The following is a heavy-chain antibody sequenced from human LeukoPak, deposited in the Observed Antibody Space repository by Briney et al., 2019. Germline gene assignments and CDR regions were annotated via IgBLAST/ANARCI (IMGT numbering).Heavy chain of an antibody. J-gene: IGHJ3*02. Sequence: SETLSLTCTVSGYSISSGYYWGWIRQPPGKGLEWIGSIYHSGSTYYNPSLKSRVTISVDTSKNQFSLKLSSVTAADTAVYYCALTLVGATAVEQLGAFDIWGQGTMVTVSS. CDR2: IYHSGST. CDR3: ALTLVGATAVEQLGAFDI. V-gene: IGHV4-38-2*02. CDR1: GYSISSGYY. D-gene: IGHD1-26*01.